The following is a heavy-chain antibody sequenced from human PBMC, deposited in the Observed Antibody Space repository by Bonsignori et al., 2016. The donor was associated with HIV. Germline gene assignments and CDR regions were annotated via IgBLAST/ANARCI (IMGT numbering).Heavy chain of an antibody. V-gene: IGHV3-30*03. CDR3: AIRGGLEWLFHYYYMDV. D-gene: IGHD3-3*01. CDR2: ISYDGSNK. Sequence: WIRQPPGKGLEWVAVISYDGSNKYYADSVKGRFTISRDNSKNTLYLQMNSLRAEDTAVYYCAIRGGLEWLFHYYYMDVWGKGTTVTVSS. J-gene: IGHJ6*03.